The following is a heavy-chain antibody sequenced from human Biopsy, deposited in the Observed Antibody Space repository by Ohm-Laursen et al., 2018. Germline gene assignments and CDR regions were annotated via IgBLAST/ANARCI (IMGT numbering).Heavy chain of an antibody. CDR1: GVSINGGRYY. J-gene: IGHJ4*02. CDR2: IFYSANT. Sequence: TLSLTCTVSGVSINGGRYYWNWIRHHPGKGLEWIGNIFYSANTYYNPSLKSRVTISVDTSKNQFSLKPSSVTAADTAVYYCVRLGSGDYFPTFFDFWGQGALVTVSS. D-gene: IGHD5-12*01. CDR3: VRLGSGDYFPTFFDF. V-gene: IGHV4-31*03.